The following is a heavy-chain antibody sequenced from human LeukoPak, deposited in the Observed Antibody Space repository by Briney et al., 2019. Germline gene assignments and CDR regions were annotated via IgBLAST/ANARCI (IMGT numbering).Heavy chain of an antibody. CDR2: IYYSGST. CDR3: AIKGGYSSSSDY. D-gene: IGHD6-6*01. J-gene: IGHJ4*02. CDR1: GGSISSSSYY. Sequence: SETLSLTCTVSGGSISSSSYYWGWIRQPPGKGLEWIGSIYYSGSTYYNPSLKSRVTISVDTSKNQFSLKLSSVTAADTAVYYCAIKGGYSSSSDYWGQGTLVTVSS. V-gene: IGHV4-39*01.